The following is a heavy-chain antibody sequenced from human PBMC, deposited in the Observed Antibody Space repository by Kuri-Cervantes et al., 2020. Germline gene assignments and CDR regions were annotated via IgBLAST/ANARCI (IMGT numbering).Heavy chain of an antibody. CDR1: GFTFSSYS. Sequence: GESLKISCAASGFTFSSYSMNWVRQAPGKGLEWVSSISSSSSYIYYADSVKGRFTISRDNSKNTLYLQMNSLRAEDTAVYYCATDLRYCSGGTCYGILDCWGQGTLVTVSS. V-gene: IGHV3-21*04. D-gene: IGHD2-15*01. CDR2: ISSSSSYI. J-gene: IGHJ4*02. CDR3: ATDLRYCSGGTCYGILDC.